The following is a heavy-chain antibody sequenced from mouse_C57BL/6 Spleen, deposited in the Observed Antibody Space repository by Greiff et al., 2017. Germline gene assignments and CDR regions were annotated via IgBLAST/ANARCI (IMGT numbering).Heavy chain of an antibody. J-gene: IGHJ2*01. Sequence: EVKLMESGPGLVKPSQSLSLTCSVTGYSITSGYYWNWIRQFPGNKLEWMGYISYDGSNNYNPSLKNRISITRYTSKNQLFRKLKSVPTEDTATYYCARAPHYYGSSPFDYWGQGTTLTVSS. D-gene: IGHD1-1*01. V-gene: IGHV3-6*01. CDR2: ISYDGSN. CDR1: GYSITSGYY. CDR3: ARAPHYYGSSPFDY.